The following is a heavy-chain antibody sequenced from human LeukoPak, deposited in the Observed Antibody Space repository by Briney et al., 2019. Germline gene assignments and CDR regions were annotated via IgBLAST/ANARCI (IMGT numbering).Heavy chain of an antibody. V-gene: IGHV3-30*03. Sequence: GGSLRLSCAASGFTFSSYGMHWVRQAPGKGLEWVAVISYDGSNKYYADSVKGRFTISRDNSKNTLYLQMNSLRAEDTAVYYCARDPGWPYYFDYWGQGTLVTVSS. CDR2: ISYDGSNK. J-gene: IGHJ4*02. CDR1: GFTFSSYG. D-gene: IGHD6-19*01. CDR3: ARDPGWPYYFDY.